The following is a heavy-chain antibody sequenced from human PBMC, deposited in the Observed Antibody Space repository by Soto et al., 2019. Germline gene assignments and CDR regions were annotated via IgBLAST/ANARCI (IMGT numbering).Heavy chain of an antibody. V-gene: IGHV4-59*01. Sequence: QVQLQESGPGLVKPSETLSFTCTVSGDSINSYYWSWIRQPPGKGLEWIAYFYKSGTTNYNPSLNSRVNISVDTSKNQFSLKLSSVTAADTAVYYCARTYDNSGPNSGGYAFDIWGQGTMLTVSS. J-gene: IGHJ3*02. CDR1: GDSINSYY. CDR2: FYKSGTT. D-gene: IGHD3-22*01. CDR3: ARTYDNSGPNSGGYAFDI.